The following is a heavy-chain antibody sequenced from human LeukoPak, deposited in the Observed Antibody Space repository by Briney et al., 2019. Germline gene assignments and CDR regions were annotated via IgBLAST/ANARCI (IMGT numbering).Heavy chain of an antibody. CDR1: GGSFSGYS. J-gene: IGHJ4*02. CDR2: INHSGGT. D-gene: IGHD3-10*01. V-gene: IGHV4-34*01. CDR3: ARGVDYYGV. Sequence: SETPSLTCAVYGGSFSGYSWNWIRQPPVKGLEWIGEINHSGGTNYNPSLKSRVTISVDTSKKQFSLKLSSVTAADTAVYYCARGVDYYGVWGQGTLVTVSS.